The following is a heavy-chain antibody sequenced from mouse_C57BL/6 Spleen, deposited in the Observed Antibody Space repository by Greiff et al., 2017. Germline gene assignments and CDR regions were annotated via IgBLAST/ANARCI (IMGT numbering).Heavy chain of an antibody. J-gene: IGHJ4*01. Sequence: VQLQQSGPELVKPGASVKISCKASGYSFTDYNMNWVKQSNGKSLEWIGVINPNYGTTSYNQKFKGKATLTVDKSSSTAYMQLNSLTSEDSAVSYCSSRPSYPDYAMDYWGQGTSVTVSS. CDR2: INPNYGTT. CDR3: SSRPSYPDYAMDY. D-gene: IGHD6-1*01. V-gene: IGHV1-39*01. CDR1: GYSFTDYN.